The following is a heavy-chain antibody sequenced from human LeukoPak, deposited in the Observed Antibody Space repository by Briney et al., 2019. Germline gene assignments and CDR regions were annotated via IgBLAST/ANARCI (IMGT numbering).Heavy chain of an antibody. CDR2: ISAYNGNT. Sequence: ASVKVSCKASGYTFTSYGISWVRQAPGQGLEWMGWISAYNGNTNYAQKLQGRVTMTTDTSTSTAYMELRSLRSDDTAVYYCARVGKQLWARGGDLGLDYWGQGTLVTVSS. CDR3: ARVGKQLWARGGDLGLDY. CDR1: GYTFTSYG. J-gene: IGHJ4*02. V-gene: IGHV1-18*01. D-gene: IGHD5-18*01.